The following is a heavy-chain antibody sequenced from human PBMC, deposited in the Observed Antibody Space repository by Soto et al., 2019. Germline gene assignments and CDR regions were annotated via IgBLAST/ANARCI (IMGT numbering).Heavy chain of an antibody. CDR1: GFTFSTYA. CDR3: AKDPTPVAGNWFDP. Sequence: GGSLRLSCAASGFTFSTYAMGWVRQAPGKGLEWVSGISARGGSTYYADSVKGRFTISRDNSKNTLYLQMNSLRAEDTAVYYCAKDPTPVAGNWFDPWGQGTLVTVSS. J-gene: IGHJ5*02. D-gene: IGHD6-19*01. V-gene: IGHV3-23*01. CDR2: ISARGGST.